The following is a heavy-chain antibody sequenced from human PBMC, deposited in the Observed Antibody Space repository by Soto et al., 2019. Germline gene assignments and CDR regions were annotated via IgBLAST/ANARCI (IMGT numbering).Heavy chain of an antibody. CDR1: GGTFSSYA. CDR2: IIPIFGTA. J-gene: IGHJ4*02. V-gene: IGHV1-69*13. D-gene: IGHD2-15*01. Sequence: ASVKVSCKASGGTFSSYAISWVRQAPGQGLEWMGGIIPIFGTANYAQKFQGRVTITADESTSTAYMELSSLRSEDTAVYYCASAYPGYCSGGSCYSRPFDYWGQGTLVTV. CDR3: ASAYPGYCSGGSCYSRPFDY.